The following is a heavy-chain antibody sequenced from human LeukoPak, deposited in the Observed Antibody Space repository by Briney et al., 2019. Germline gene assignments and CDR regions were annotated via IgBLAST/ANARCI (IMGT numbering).Heavy chain of an antibody. Sequence: ASVKVSCKASGYTFTSYYMHWVRQAPGQGLEWMGIINPSGGSTSYAQKFQGRVTMTRDTSTSTVYMELSSLRSEDTAVYYCAREVQYYYDSSGSNFNWFDPWGQGTLVTVSS. CDR2: INPSGGST. CDR1: GYTFTSYY. V-gene: IGHV1-46*01. CDR3: AREVQYYYDSSGSNFNWFDP. D-gene: IGHD3-22*01. J-gene: IGHJ5*02.